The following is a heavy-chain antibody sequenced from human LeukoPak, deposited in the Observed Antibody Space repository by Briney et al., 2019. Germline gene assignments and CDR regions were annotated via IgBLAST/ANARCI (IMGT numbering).Heavy chain of an antibody. Sequence: SETLSLTCSVSGVSISSSNYYWGWIRQPPGQGLEWIGNIYYSGNTYYNPSLKSRVTISVDTSKNQFSLKLSSVTAADTAVYYCARNPGGYYYDSSGYYETGYFDYWGQGTLVTVSS. CDR2: IYYSGNT. J-gene: IGHJ4*02. CDR3: ARNPGGYYYDSSGYYETGYFDY. CDR1: GVSISSSNYY. D-gene: IGHD3-22*01. V-gene: IGHV4-39*01.